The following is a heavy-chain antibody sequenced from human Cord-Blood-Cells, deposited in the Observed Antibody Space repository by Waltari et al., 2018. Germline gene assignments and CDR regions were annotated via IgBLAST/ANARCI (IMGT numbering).Heavy chain of an antibody. V-gene: IGHV1-69*06. Sequence: QVQLVQCGAEVMKPGSSVKVSCTASGGTFRSYAISWVRQAPGQGLEWMGGIIPIFGTANYAQKFQGRVTITADKSTSTAYMELSSLRSEDTAVYYCARDYGDYGYYYYGMDVWGQGTTVTVSS. CDR3: ARDYGDYGYYYYGMDV. CDR1: GGTFRSYA. D-gene: IGHD4-17*01. J-gene: IGHJ6*02. CDR2: IIPIFGTA.